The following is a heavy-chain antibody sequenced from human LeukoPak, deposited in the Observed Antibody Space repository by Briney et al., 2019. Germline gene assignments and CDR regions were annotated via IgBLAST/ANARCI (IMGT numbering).Heavy chain of an antibody. J-gene: IGHJ4*02. V-gene: IGHV1-2*02. Sequence: ASVKVSCKASGYTFTGYYMHWVRQAPGQGLEWMGWINPNSGGTNYAQKFQGRVTMTRDTSISTAYMELSRLRSDDTAVYYCVSLPYSYDSSGYNFDYWGQGTLVTVSS. D-gene: IGHD3-22*01. CDR3: VSLPYSYDSSGYNFDY. CDR1: GYTFTGYY. CDR2: INPNSGGT.